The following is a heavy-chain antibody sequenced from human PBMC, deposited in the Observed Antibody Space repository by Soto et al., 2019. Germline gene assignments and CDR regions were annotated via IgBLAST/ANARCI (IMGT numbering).Heavy chain of an antibody. CDR2: INQDAREK. Sequence: EEPLVESGGGIVQPGGSLRLSCAVSGFSLSTYWMSWVRQAPGKGLEWVANINQDAREKSYVDSVKGRFTVYRDHAKSSLYLQMNSRRVEDTAVYYCARYRRGSSGSNFFDLWGQGALVTVSS. CDR1: GFSLSTYW. D-gene: IGHD3-22*01. V-gene: IGHV3-7*03. CDR3: ARYRRGSSGSNFFDL. J-gene: IGHJ4*02.